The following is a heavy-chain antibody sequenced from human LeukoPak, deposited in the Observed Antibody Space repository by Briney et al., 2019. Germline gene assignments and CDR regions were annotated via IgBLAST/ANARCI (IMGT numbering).Heavy chain of an antibody. CDR1: GFTFSSYG. Sequence: GRSLRLSCADSGFTFSSYGMQWVRQAPGKGLEWVSSISSSSSYIYYADSVKGRFTISRDNAKSSLYLQMNSLRAEDTAVYYCGRHGGAFEIWGQGILVTVSS. V-gene: IGHV3-21*01. D-gene: IGHD3-3*01. J-gene: IGHJ3*02. CDR2: ISSSSSYI. CDR3: GRHGGAFEI.